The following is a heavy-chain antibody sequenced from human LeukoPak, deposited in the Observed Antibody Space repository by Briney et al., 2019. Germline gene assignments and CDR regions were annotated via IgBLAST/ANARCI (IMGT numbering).Heavy chain of an antibody. CDR2: ISSDGNTK. D-gene: IGHD1-26*01. CDR1: GFTFSSYA. Sequence: GRSLRLSCAASGFTFSSYAMHWVRQAPGKGLEWAAVISSDGNTKYYADSVKGRFTISRDNSINTLYLQMNSLRADDTAVYYCARRRIVGSTDDAFDIWGQGTMVTLSS. J-gene: IGHJ3*02. CDR3: ARRRIVGSTDDAFDI. V-gene: IGHV3-30-3*01.